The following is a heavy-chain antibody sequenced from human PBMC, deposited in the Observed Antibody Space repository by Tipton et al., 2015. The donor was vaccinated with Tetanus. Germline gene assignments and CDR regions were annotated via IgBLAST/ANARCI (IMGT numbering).Heavy chain of an antibody. J-gene: IGHJ6*02. D-gene: IGHD3-22*01. V-gene: IGHV1-2*02. CDR2: IDPNSGGT. CDR3: ARDRGDYIYYGMDV. Sequence: QLVQSGAEMKKPGASVKVSCKASGYTFTGYYIYWVRQAPGQGLEWMGWIDPNSGGTVYAQKFQGRVTMTRETSISTAYMDLRILRSDDTAVYYCARDRGDYIYYGMDVWGPGTTVTVS. CDR1: GYTFTGYY.